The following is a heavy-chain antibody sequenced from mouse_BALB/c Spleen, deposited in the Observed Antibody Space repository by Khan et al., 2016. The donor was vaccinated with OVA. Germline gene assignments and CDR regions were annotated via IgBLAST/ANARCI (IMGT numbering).Heavy chain of an antibody. CDR3: ARGLNYYGSGFAY. V-gene: IGHV9-1*02. CDR2: INTSTGEP. Sequence: QIQLVQSGPELKKPGETVKISCKASGYTFTNFGMNWVKQAPGKALKWMGWINTSTGEPTYADDFKGRFAFSLETSASTAYLPIYNLKHEDIATEFCARGLNYYGSGFAYWGQGTLVTVSA. D-gene: IGHD1-1*01. J-gene: IGHJ3*01. CDR1: GYTFTNFG.